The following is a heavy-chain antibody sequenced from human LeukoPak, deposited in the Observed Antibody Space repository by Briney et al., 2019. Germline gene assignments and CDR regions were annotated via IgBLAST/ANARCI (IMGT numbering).Heavy chain of an antibody. D-gene: IGHD4-17*01. Sequence: PSETLSLTCAVYGGSFSGYYWSWIRQPPGKGLEWIGEINHSGSTNYNPSLKSRVTISVDTSKNQFSLKLSSVTAADTAVYYCARGCMTTVTYDYWGQGTLVTVSS. CDR3: ARGCMTTVTYDY. CDR2: INHSGST. J-gene: IGHJ4*02. V-gene: IGHV4-34*01. CDR1: GGSFSGYY.